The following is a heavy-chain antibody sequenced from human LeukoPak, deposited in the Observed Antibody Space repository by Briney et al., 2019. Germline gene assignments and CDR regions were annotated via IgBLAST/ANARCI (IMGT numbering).Heavy chain of an antibody. CDR3: ARFYGSGSYYNRAFDI. J-gene: IGHJ3*02. CDR1: GFTFSSYA. Sequence: GGSLRLSCAASGFTFSSYAMSWVRQAPGKGLEWVSAISGSGGSTYYADSVKGRFTISRDNSKNTLYLQMNSLRAEDTALYHCARFYGSGSYYNRAFDIWGQGTMVTVSS. V-gene: IGHV3-23*01. D-gene: IGHD3-10*01. CDR2: ISGSGGST.